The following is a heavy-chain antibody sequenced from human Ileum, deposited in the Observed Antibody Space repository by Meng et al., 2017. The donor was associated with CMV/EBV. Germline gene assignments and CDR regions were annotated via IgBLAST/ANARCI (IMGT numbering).Heavy chain of an antibody. D-gene: IGHD6-19*01. J-gene: IGHJ3*02. CDR3: ARVSGYSSGWNPNAI. CDR1: GGSISGYY. Sequence: SETLSLTCTVSGGSISGYYWSWIRQPPGKGLEWIGYIYYSGSSNYNSSLKSRVTISVDTSKNQFSLKLSSVTAADTAMYYCARVSGYSSGWNPNAIWGQGKRV. V-gene: IGHV4-59*01. CDR2: IYYSGSS.